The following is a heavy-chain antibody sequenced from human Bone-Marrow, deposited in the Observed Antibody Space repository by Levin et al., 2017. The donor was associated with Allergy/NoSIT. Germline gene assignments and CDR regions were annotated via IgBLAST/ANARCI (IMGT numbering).Heavy chain of an antibody. Sequence: GSLRLSCTVSGGSISSYYWSWIRQPPGKGLEWIGYIYYSGSTNYNPSLKSRVTISVDTSKNQFSLKLSSVTAADTAVYYCARRIWGYFDYWGQGTLVTVSS. V-gene: IGHV4-59*08. D-gene: IGHD2-15*01. CDR2: IYYSGST. J-gene: IGHJ4*02. CDR3: ARRIWGYFDY. CDR1: GGSISSYY.